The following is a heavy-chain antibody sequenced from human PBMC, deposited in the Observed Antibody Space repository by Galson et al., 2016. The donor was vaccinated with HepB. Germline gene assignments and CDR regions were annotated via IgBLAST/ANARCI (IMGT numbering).Heavy chain of an antibody. Sequence: SLRLSCAGSGFSFDDYAMHWVRQAPGKGLEWVSGISWSSGSIGYADSVKGRFTISRDNAKNSLYLQMNSLRGEDTGLYYCAKDKKRISSRGWRSNSGMDVWGQGTTVTVSS. CDR3: AKDKKRISSRGWRSNSGMDV. D-gene: IGHD3-10*01. V-gene: IGHV3-9*01. CDR1: GFSFDDYA. CDR2: ISWSSGSI. J-gene: IGHJ6*02.